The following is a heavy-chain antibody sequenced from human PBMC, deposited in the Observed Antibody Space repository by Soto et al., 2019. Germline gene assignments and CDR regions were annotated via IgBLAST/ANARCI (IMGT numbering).Heavy chain of an antibody. J-gene: IGHJ4*02. CDR2: IYPSGTVT. CDR3: AKLLDHSATDYWGA. D-gene: IGHD2-15*01. CDR1: GFTFRNFA. V-gene: IGHV3-23*05. Sequence: EVQLLESGGGLVQPGGSLRLSCAGSGFTFRNFAMSWVRQAPKKGLEWVSTIYPSGTVTYSADSLKGRFTISRDNSRNSLFLHMNNLSAEDTAIYYCAKLLDHSATDYWGAWGQGTLVAVSS.